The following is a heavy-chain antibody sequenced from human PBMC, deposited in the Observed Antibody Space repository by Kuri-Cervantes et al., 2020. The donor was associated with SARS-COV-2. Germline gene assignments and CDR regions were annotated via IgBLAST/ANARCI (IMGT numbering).Heavy chain of an antibody. D-gene: IGHD3-16*01. V-gene: IGHV4-4*07. CDR3: ARGGQGLDP. J-gene: IGHJ5*02. CDR2: IYSTGST. CDR1: GGSLNNYY. Sequence: SETLSLTCTVSGGSLNNYYWSWIRQSAGKGLEWIGRIYSTGSTDYDPSLRGRVTMSLDTSKSQFSLKLSSVTAADTAIYCCARGGQGLDPWGQGTLVTVSS.